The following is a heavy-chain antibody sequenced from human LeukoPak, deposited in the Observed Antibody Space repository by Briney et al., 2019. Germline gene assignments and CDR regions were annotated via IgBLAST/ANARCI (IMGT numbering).Heavy chain of an antibody. J-gene: IGHJ6*04. CDR3: ARGGTMVRGVIITLAMDV. CDR2: IIPIFGTA. V-gene: IGHV1-69*06. D-gene: IGHD3-10*01. CDR1: GGTLSSYA. Sequence: SVKVSCKAPGGTLSSYAISWVRQAPGQGLEWMGGIIPIFGTANYAQKFQGRVTITADKSTSTAYMELSSLRSEDTAVYYCARGGTMVRGVIITLAMDVWGKGTTVTVSS.